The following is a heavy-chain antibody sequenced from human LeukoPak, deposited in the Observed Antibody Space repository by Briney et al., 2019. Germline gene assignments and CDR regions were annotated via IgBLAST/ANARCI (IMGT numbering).Heavy chain of an antibody. CDR3: ASDSSGWA. V-gene: IGHV3-30-3*01. CDR2: ISYDGSNK. D-gene: IGHD6-19*01. J-gene: IGHJ5*02. Sequence: GGSLRPSCAASGFTFSSYAMHWVRQAPGKGLEWVAVISYDGSNKYYADSVKGRFTISRDNSKNTLYLQMNSLRAEDTAVYYCASDSSGWAWGQGTLVTVSS. CDR1: GFTFSSYA.